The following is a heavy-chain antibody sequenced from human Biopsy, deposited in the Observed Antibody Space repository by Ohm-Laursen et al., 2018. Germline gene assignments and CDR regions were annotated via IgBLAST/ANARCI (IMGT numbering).Heavy chain of an antibody. J-gene: IGHJ3*02. D-gene: IGHD1-26*01. CDR1: GDSISSSNFY. CDR3: ARGTGRYYVYGAFDI. V-gene: IGHV4-39*07. Sequence: SDTLSLTCPVSGDSISSSNFYWAWIRQPPGKGLEWIGDITQSGSTNYSPSLKSRVTISVDTAKKQFSLSLRSVTAADTAVYYCARGTGRYYVYGAFDIWGQGTVVTVSS. CDR2: ITQSGST.